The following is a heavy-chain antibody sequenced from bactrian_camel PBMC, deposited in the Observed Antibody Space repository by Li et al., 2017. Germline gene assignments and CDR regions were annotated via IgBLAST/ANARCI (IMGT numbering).Heavy chain of an antibody. CDR3: AAQAERSGLCLPYKH. Sequence: VQLVESGGGSVQAGGSLTLSCVSSHYTVVSMGWFRQAPGKEREGVAAIDTSDITTYADFAKGRFTISRDNAVNSLYLQMSSLKIEDTAMYYCAAQAERSGLCLPYKHWGRGTQVTVS. D-gene: IGHD2*01. J-gene: IGHJ4*01. CDR2: IDTSDIT. CDR1: HYTVVS. V-gene: IGHV3S53*01.